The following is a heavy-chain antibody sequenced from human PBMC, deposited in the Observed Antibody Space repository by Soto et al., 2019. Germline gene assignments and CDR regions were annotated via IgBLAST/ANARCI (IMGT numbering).Heavy chain of an antibody. V-gene: IGHV4-39*01. CDR3: ARQKWIQFWADDY. J-gene: IGHJ4*02. Sequence: QLQLQESGPGLVKPSETLSLTCTVSGGFIRSSRDYWGWIRQPPGKGLEWIGSIYYSGSTYYNPSPKSRVTISVDTSKIPFSLKPSSVTAADTAVYYCARQKWIQFWADDYWGQGTLVTVSS. CDR1: GGFIRSSRDY. D-gene: IGHD5-18*01. CDR2: IYYSGST.